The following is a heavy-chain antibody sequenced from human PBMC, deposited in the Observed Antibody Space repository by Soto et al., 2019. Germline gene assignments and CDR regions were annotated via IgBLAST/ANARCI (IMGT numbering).Heavy chain of an antibody. D-gene: IGHD3-22*01. CDR3: ARGYYYDSSGYYLDH. Sequence: ASVKFSFKASGYSFTSHVIHWVRQAPGERLEWMGWIKPGTGDTKYLQKLQGRVTISRDTSANIAYMELSSLRSEDTAVYYCARGYYYDSSGYYLDHWG. J-gene: IGHJ4*01. V-gene: IGHV1-3*01. CDR1: GYSFTSHV. CDR2: IKPGTGDT.